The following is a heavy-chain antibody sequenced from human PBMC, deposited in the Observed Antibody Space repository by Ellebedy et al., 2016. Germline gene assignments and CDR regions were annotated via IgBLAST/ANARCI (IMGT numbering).Heavy chain of an antibody. CDR2: IDDGGSRT. CDR1: GFVFGSHW. Sequence: GGSLRLSCAASGFVFGSHWMHWVRQAPGKGLVWVSGIDDGGSRTQYADSVRGRFTVSRDNAKNMVYLQMNSLRVEDTAVYYCVRDRPHNWFDPWGHGTLVTVPP. CDR3: VRDRPHNWFDP. V-gene: IGHV3-74*01. J-gene: IGHJ5*02.